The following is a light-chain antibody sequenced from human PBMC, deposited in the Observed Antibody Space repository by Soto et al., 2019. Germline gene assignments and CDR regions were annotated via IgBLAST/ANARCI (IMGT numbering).Light chain of an antibody. J-gene: IGKJ4*01. Sequence: DIVMTQSPDSLAVSLGERATINCKSSQSVLYNSDNKNYLAWYQQKAGQPPKLLIYWASTRDSGVPDRFSGSGSGADFTLTINNLQAEDVAVYHCQRYYTTLSFGGGTKVEIK. CDR2: WAS. V-gene: IGKV4-1*01. CDR1: QSVLYNSDNKNY. CDR3: QRYYTTLS.